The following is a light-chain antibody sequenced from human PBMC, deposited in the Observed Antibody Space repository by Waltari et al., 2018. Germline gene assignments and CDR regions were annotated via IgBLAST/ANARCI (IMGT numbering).Light chain of an antibody. Sequence: DIQMTQSPSPLSPSVGDRVTITCRASQSSSSYLNWYQQKPGKAPKLLIYAASSLQSGVPSRFSGSGSGTDFTLTISSLQPEDFATYYCQQSYSTPRTFGQGTKVEIK. CDR3: QQSYSTPRT. CDR1: QSSSSY. J-gene: IGKJ1*01. CDR2: AAS. V-gene: IGKV1-39*01.